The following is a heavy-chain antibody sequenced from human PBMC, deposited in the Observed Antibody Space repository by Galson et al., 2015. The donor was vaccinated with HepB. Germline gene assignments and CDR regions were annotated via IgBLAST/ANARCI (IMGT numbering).Heavy chain of an antibody. CDR2: ISSSSSTI. CDR1: GFTFSSYS. V-gene: IGHV3-48*01. J-gene: IGHJ3*02. D-gene: IGHD6-19*01. Sequence: SLRLSCAASGFTFSSYSMNWVRQAPGKGLEWVSYISSSSSTIYYADSVKGRFTISRDNAKNSLYLQMNSLRAEDTAVYYCARDLGQWLNWGAFDIWGQGTMVTVSS. CDR3: ARDLGQWLNWGAFDI.